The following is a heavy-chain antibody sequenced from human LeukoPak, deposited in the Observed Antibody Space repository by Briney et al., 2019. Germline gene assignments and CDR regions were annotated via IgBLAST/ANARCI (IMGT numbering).Heavy chain of an antibody. CDR2: ISYDGNTK. Sequence: GGSLRLSCAASGFTFGNFAMHWVRQAPGKGPEWVASISYDGNTKNYADSVKGRFTISRDNSKNTVYLQMNSLRAEDTAVYYCARGAYYQILTGFRGRNLGFDYWGQGTLVTVSS. CDR1: GFTFGNFA. V-gene: IGHV3-30*04. D-gene: IGHD3-9*01. J-gene: IGHJ4*02. CDR3: ARGAYYQILTGFRGRNLGFDY.